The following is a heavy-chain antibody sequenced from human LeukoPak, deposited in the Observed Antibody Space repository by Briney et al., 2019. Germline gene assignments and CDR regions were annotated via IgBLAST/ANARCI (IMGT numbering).Heavy chain of an antibody. CDR2: INWNGGRT. D-gene: IGHD3-10*01. CDR1: GFTFDDYG. Sequence: GGSLRLSCAASGFTFDDYGMSWVRQVPGKGLEWVSGINWNGGRTGYADSVKGRFTISRDNAEKSLYVQMNSLRAEDTALYYCAREYYGSGSYYNVGYWGQGTLVTVSS. J-gene: IGHJ4*02. V-gene: IGHV3-20*04. CDR3: AREYYGSGSYYNVGY.